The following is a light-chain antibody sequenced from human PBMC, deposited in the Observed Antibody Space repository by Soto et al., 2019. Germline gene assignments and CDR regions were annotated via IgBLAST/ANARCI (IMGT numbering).Light chain of an antibody. Sequence: NDLTLPPSAPCGYNGYRSPLSCMASQSVRSGYLAWYQKKPGQAPRFLIYGASSRATGIPDRFRGSGSGTDFTLTISRRVPADFAVYYCRQHDVPLWTFGQGTKV. CDR2: GAS. J-gene: IGKJ1*01. CDR3: RQHDVPLWT. V-gene: IGKV3-20*01. CDR1: QSVRSGY.